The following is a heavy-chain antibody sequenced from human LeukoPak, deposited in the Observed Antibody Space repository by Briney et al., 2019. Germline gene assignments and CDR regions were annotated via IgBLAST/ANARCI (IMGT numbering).Heavy chain of an antibody. J-gene: IGHJ4*02. V-gene: IGHV4-59*08. Sequence: PSETLSLTCTVSGGSISSYYWSWIRQPPGKGLEWIAYIYYSGSTNYNPSLKSRVTISVDTSKNQFSLKLSSVTAADTAVYYCANLAETFDYWGQGTLVTVSS. CDR1: GGSISSYY. CDR2: IYYSGST. CDR3: ANLAETFDY.